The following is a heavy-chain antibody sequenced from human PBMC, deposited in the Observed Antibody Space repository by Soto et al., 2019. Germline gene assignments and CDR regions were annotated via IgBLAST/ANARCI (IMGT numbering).Heavy chain of an antibody. CDR1: GFMFSNHG. V-gene: IGHV3-33*01. CDR2: IWSDGNNR. Sequence: GGSLRLSCAASGFMFSNHGMHWVRQAPGKGLEWVAVIWSDGNNRYYADSVKGRFTISRDNSKNTVYLQMNSLRAENTAVYYCVRGDNWNDEASDYWGQGTLVTVSS. CDR3: VRGDNWNDEASDY. D-gene: IGHD1-1*01. J-gene: IGHJ4*02.